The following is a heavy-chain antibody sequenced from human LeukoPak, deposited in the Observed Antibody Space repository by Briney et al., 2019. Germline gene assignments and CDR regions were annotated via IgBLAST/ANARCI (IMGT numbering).Heavy chain of an antibody. Sequence: PGGSLRLSCAASGFTFSSYAMSWVRQAPGKGLEWVSAITGSGGSTYYADSVKGRSTISRDNSKNTLYLQMNSLRAEDTAVYYCVAAAGVLVTLDYWGQGTLVTVSS. CDR1: GFTFSSYA. CDR3: VAAAGVLVTLDY. D-gene: IGHD6-13*01. V-gene: IGHV3-23*01. CDR2: ITGSGGST. J-gene: IGHJ4*02.